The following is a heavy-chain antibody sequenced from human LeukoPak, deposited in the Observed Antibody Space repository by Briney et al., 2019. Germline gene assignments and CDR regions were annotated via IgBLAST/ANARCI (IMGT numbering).Heavy chain of an antibody. CDR3: ARGSYSSGETFDY. J-gene: IGHJ4*02. CDR1: EFTFSNYA. Sequence: GGSLRLSCAASEFTFSNYAMSWVRQAPGKGLEWVSGISASGGSTYYADSVQGRFTISRDNSKNTLYLQMNSLRAEDTALYYCARGSYSSGETFDYWGQGTLVTVSS. V-gene: IGHV3-23*01. CDR2: ISASGGST. D-gene: IGHD6-19*01.